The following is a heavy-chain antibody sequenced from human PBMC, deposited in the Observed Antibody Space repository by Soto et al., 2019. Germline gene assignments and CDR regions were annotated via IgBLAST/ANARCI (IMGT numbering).Heavy chain of an antibody. Sequence: QVQLVQSGAEVKKPGTSVTVSCTASGYTFINYAISWVRQAPGQGLEWMGWVSSYNGNTIYAQNFQDRVLMTTDTSTNTVFMELRNLRSDDSTVYYCARAYPEHAQLDFWGQGTLVTVSS. J-gene: IGHJ4*02. CDR1: GYTFINYA. V-gene: IGHV1-18*04. CDR2: VSSYNGNT. CDR3: ARAYPEHAQLDF.